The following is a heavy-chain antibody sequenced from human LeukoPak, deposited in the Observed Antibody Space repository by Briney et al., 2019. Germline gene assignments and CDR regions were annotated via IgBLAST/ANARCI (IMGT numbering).Heavy chain of an antibody. CDR2: ISSDSGAI. V-gene: IGHV3-21*06. Sequence: GGSLRLSCAASGFTFSSYGMHWVRQAPGKGLEWVSSISSDSGAIYYADSVKGRFTISRDNAKNSLCLQMNSLRAEDTAVYYCARAQSGINYGAVASMTLTFDIWGQGTMVTVSS. D-gene: IGHD6-19*01. J-gene: IGHJ3*02. CDR1: GFTFSSYG. CDR3: ARAQSGINYGAVASMTLTFDI.